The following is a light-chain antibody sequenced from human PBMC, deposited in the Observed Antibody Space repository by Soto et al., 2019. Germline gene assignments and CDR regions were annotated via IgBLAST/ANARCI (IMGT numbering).Light chain of an antibody. CDR1: SSDVGGYNY. Sequence: QSVLTQPASVSGSPGQSITISCTGTSSDVGGYNYVSWYQQHPGKAPKLMIYDVSNRPSGVSNRFSGSKSGNTASLTISGLQAEDEADYYCSSYTSSSTLGVVGGGTKADRP. V-gene: IGLV2-14*01. CDR2: DVS. CDR3: SSYTSSSTLGV. J-gene: IGLJ2*01.